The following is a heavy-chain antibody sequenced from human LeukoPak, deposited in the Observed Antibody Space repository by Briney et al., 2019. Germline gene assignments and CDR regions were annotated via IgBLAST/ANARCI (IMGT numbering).Heavy chain of an antibody. CDR2: LIGSSGST. V-gene: IGHV3-23*01. CDR3: AKGAYDYIEVAYFDS. Sequence: GGSLRLSCAASGFTFSSYSMNWVRQAPGKGLEWVSVLIGSSGSTDYADSVKGRFTISRDISKNTLFLQMNSLRAEDTAIYYCAKGAYDYIEVAYFDSWGQGTLVTVSS. J-gene: IGHJ4*02. CDR1: GFTFSSYS. D-gene: IGHD5-12*01.